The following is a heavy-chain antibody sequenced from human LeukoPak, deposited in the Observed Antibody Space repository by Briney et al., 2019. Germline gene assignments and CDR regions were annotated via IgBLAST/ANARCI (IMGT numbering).Heavy chain of an antibody. D-gene: IGHD5-18*01. J-gene: IGHJ4*02. CDR3: ARDRGQLWPVHFDY. Sequence: PGGSLRLSCAASGFTFSSYWMHWVRQAPGKGLVWVSRINSDGSSTSYVDSVKGRFTISRDNAKNTLYLQMNSLRAEDTAVYYCARDRGQLWPVHFDYWGQGTLVTVSS. V-gene: IGHV3-74*01. CDR2: INSDGSST. CDR1: GFTFSSYW.